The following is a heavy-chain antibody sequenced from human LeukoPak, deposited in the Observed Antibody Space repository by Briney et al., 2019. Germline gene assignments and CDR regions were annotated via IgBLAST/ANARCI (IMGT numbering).Heavy chain of an antibody. D-gene: IGHD6-13*01. J-gene: IGHJ3*02. CDR1: GYTFTSYY. Sequence: ASVKVSCKASGYTFTSYYMHWVRQAPGQGLEWMGIINPSGGSTSYAQKFQGRVTITRNTSISTAYMELSSLRSEDTAVYYCASSAAGGDAFDIWGQGTMVTVSS. CDR3: ASSAAGGDAFDI. CDR2: INPSGGST. V-gene: IGHV1-46*01.